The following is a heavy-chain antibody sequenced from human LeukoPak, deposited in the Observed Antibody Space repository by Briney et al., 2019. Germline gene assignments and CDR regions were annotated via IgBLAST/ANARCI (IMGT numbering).Heavy chain of an antibody. CDR1: GFTFSSYW. CDR2: INSDGSST. V-gene: IGHV3-74*01. CDR3: ARFYGSSTSCLEHY. D-gene: IGHD2-2*01. J-gene: IGHJ4*02. Sequence: GGSLRLSCAASGFTFSSYWMHCVRQAPGKGLVWVSRINSDGSSTSYADSVKGRFTISRDNAKNTLYLQMNSLRAEDTAVHYCARFYGSSTSCLEHYWGQGTLVTVSS.